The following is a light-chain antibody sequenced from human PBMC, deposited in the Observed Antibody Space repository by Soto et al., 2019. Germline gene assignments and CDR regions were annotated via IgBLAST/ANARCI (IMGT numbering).Light chain of an antibody. CDR1: QIIDSRY. CDR3: QQYGSSPPWT. V-gene: IGKV3-20*01. Sequence: DIVLTQSPGTLSLSPGERATLSCRASQIIDSRYLGWYQQKPAQAPRLLIYGASSMATGIPDRFSGSGSGTDFTLTISRLEPEDVGVYYCQQYGSSPPWTFGPGTKVEIK. J-gene: IGKJ1*01. CDR2: GAS.